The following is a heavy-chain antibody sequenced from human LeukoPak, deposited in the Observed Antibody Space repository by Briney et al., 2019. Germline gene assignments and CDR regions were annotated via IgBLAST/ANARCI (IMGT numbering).Heavy chain of an antibody. CDR2: ITYDGSNK. CDR1: GFTFSSNA. V-gene: IGHV3-30-3*01. Sequence: GGSLRLSCAASGFTFSSNAMHWVRQAPGKGLEWVAVITYDGSNKYYADSVNGRFTISRDNSKNTLYLQMNSLRAEDTAVYYCARDLKGSIAARPWVYNWGQGTLVTVSS. D-gene: IGHD6-6*01. J-gene: IGHJ4*02. CDR3: ARDLKGSIAARPWVYN.